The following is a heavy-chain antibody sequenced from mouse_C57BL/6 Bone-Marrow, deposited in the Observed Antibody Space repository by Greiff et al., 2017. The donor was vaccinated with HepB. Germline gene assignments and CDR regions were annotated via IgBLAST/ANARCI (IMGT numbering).Heavy chain of an antibody. CDR1: GFNIKNTY. Sequence: VQLKQSVAELVRPGASVKLSCTASGFNIKNTYMHWVKQRPEQGLEWIGRIDPANGNTKYAPEFQGKATITADTSSNTAYLQLSSLTSEDTAIYDCARSDYYGSSYKYFDVWGTGTTVTVSS. V-gene: IGHV14-3*01. CDR2: IDPANGNT. J-gene: IGHJ1*03. CDR3: ARSDYYGSSYKYFDV. D-gene: IGHD1-1*01.